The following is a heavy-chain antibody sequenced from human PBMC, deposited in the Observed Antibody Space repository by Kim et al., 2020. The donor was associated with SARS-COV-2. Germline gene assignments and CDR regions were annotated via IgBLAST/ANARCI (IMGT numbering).Heavy chain of an antibody. CDR3: ARSQRGTVISPLFDY. Sequence: GKGRFTISRENAKNSLYLQMNSLGAGDTAVYYCARSQRGTVISPLFDYWGQGTLVTVSS. D-gene: IGHD4-17*01. J-gene: IGHJ4*02. V-gene: IGHV3-13*01.